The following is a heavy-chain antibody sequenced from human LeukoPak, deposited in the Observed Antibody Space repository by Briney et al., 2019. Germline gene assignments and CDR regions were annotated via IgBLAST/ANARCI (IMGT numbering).Heavy chain of an antibody. Sequence: SETLSLTCAVYGGSFSGYYWGWIRQPPGKGLQWIGSFYYSGSTYYNPSLKSRVTIYVDTSRNQFSLKLSSVSAADTAVYYCARYGGMGYSPGTYSNSWGQGTRVTVSS. CDR1: GGSFSGYY. CDR3: ARYGGMGYSPGTYSNS. J-gene: IGHJ4*02. D-gene: IGHD4/OR15-4a*01. V-gene: IGHV4-39*01. CDR2: FYYSGST.